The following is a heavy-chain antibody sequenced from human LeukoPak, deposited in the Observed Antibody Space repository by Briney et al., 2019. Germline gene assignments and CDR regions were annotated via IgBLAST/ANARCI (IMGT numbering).Heavy chain of an antibody. CDR2: ISAYNGDT. Sequence: ASVKVSCKTSGYSFTDYYMHWVRQAPGQGLEWMGWISAYNGDTNFAQRLQGRLTMTTDTSTSTAYMELRSLRSDDTAVYYCARDYYGTPPLDYWGQGTLVTVSS. CDR3: ARDYYGTPPLDY. J-gene: IGHJ4*02. D-gene: IGHD3-10*01. V-gene: IGHV1-18*01. CDR1: GYSFTDYY.